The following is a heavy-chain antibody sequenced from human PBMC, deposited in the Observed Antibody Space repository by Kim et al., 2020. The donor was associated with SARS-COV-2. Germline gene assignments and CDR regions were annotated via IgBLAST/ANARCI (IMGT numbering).Heavy chain of an antibody. V-gene: IGHV4-34*01. J-gene: IGHJ4*02. CDR2: INHSGST. CDR1: GASFSAYY. CDR3: ARWSAASHFFDF. Sequence: SETLSLTCAVSGASFSAYYWSWIRQPPGKGLEWIGEINHSGSTKYNPSLESRVTISADTSKKHFSLDLSSVTAGDTAVYYCARWSAASHFFDFWGQGTLVTVSS. D-gene: IGHD2-15*01.